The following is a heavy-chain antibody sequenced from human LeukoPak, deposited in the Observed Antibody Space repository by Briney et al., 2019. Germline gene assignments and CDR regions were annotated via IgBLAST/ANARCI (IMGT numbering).Heavy chain of an antibody. CDR3: ATGQGHGMDV. Sequence: AGGSLRLTCAASGFTFSSYWMHWVRHAPGKGLVWVSRINNDGSSTSYADSVKGRFTISRGNAKNTLYLQVNSLRAEDTAVYYCATGQGHGMDVWGQGTTVTVSS. CDR1: GFTFSSYW. CDR2: INNDGSST. V-gene: IGHV3-74*01. J-gene: IGHJ6*02. D-gene: IGHD1-14*01.